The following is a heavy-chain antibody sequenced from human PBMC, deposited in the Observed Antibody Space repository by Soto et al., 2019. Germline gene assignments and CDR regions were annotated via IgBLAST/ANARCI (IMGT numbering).Heavy chain of an antibody. CDR1: GGSISSSSYY. Sequence: SETLSLTCTVSGGSISSSSYYWGWIRQPPGKGLEWIGSIYYRGSTYYNPSLKSRVTISVDTSKNQFSLKLSSVTAADTAVYYCARDGGYSGYDRYFDYWGQGTLVTVSS. CDR2: IYYRGST. D-gene: IGHD5-12*01. J-gene: IGHJ4*02. V-gene: IGHV4-39*07. CDR3: ARDGGYSGYDRYFDY.